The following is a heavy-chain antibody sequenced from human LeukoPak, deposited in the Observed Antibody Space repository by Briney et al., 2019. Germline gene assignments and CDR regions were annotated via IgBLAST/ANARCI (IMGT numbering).Heavy chain of an antibody. CDR2: IIPILGIA. V-gene: IGHV1-69*04. CDR3: ASDYGDCAGFDY. Sequence: GASVKVSCKASGGTFSSYAISWVRQAPGQGLEWMGRIIPILGIANYAQKFQGRVTITADKSTSTAYMELSSLRSEDTAVYYCASDYGDCAGFDYWGQGTLVTVSS. J-gene: IGHJ4*02. CDR1: GGTFSSYA. D-gene: IGHD4-17*01.